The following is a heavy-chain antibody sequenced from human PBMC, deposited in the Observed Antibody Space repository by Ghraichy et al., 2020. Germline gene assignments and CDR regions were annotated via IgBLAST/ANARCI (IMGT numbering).Heavy chain of an antibody. CDR1: GGSFSGYY. CDR2: INHSGST. D-gene: IGHD6-6*01. CDR3: AGLKQLENYYYYYYGMDV. J-gene: IGHJ6*02. V-gene: IGHV4-34*01. Sequence: SETLSLTCAVYGGSFSGYYWSWIRQPPGKGLEWIGEINHSGSTNYNPSLKSRVTISVDTSKNQFSLKLSSVTAADTAVYYCAGLKQLENYYYYYYGMDVWGQGTTVTVSS.